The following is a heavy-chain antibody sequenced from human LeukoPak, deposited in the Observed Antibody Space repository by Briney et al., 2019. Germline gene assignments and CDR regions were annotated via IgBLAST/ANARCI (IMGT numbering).Heavy chain of an antibody. CDR1: GFTFSSYA. J-gene: IGHJ4*02. V-gene: IGHV3-23*01. Sequence: GGSLRLSCAASGFTFSSYAMSWVRQAPGKGLEWVSAISSSGGSTYYADSVKGRFTISRDNSKNTLHLQMNSLRAEDTAVYYCAKFLPTHIVVANYYFDYWGQGTLVTVSS. CDR2: ISSSGGST. CDR3: AKFLPTHIVVANYYFDY. D-gene: IGHD2-21*01.